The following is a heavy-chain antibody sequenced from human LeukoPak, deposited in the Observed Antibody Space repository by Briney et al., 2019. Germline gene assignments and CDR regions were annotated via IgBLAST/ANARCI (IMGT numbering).Heavy chain of an antibody. J-gene: IGHJ4*02. CDR3: ARGGGLEFDY. CDR1: VGSFSGYY. V-gene: IGHV4-34*01. CDR2: INHSGST. D-gene: IGHD3-16*01. Sequence: SETLSLTCAVYVGSFSGYYWSWIRQPPGKGLGWIGEINHSGSTNYNPSLKSRVTISVDTSKNQFSLKLSSVTAADTAVYYCARGGGLEFDYWGQGTLVTVSS.